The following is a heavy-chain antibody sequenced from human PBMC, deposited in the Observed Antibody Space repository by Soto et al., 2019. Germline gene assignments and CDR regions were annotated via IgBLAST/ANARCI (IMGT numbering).Heavy chain of an antibody. Sequence: QVRLQESGPGMVKPWETLSLTCSVSGGSISGYYCNWIRQPAWKGLEWIGRGYGSCGTNYNPSLKSRVTRSRDTSKRSCSLKLTSVTAADTAVYYCARGAVAGVYYGMYVWGQGTTVTVSS. V-gene: IGHV4-4*07. CDR1: GGSISGYY. D-gene: IGHD6-19*01. CDR3: ARGAVAGVYYGMYV. J-gene: IGHJ6*02. CDR2: GYGSCGT.